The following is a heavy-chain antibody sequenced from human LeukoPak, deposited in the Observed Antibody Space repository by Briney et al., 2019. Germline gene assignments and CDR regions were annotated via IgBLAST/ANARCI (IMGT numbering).Heavy chain of an antibody. CDR1: GGSISSDDYY. V-gene: IGHV4-30-4*01. D-gene: IGHD3-10*01. Sequence: PSETLSLTCTVSGGSISSDDYYWSWIRQPPGKGLEWIGYISYSGNTYYNPSLKSRVTISVDTSKNQFSLKLSSVTVADTAVYYCARDRMYGSESLRRLDYWGQGTLVTVSS. CDR2: ISYSGNT. CDR3: ARDRMYGSESLRRLDY. J-gene: IGHJ4*02.